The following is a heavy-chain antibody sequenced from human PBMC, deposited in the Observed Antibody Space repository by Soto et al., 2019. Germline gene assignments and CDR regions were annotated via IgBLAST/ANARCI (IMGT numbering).Heavy chain of an antibody. D-gene: IGHD3-10*02. CDR1: GYTFTAYH. CDR2: INPKFGDT. Sequence: QVRLVQSGAEVKEPGDSVRVSCEASGYTFTAYHIHWVRQAPGQGLEWMGWINPKFGDTGYAPDFQGRVSMTSDMSISTVYMGLSRLTSDDTAIYYCARNMDYYYGRGSGNGHGVWGQGTTVTVFS. CDR3: ARNMDYYYGRGSGNGHGV. V-gene: IGHV1-2*02. J-gene: IGHJ6*02.